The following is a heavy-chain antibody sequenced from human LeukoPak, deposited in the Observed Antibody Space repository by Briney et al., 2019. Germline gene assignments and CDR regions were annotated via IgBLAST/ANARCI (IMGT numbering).Heavy chain of an antibody. CDR2: ISSSSSYI. D-gene: IGHD5-12*01. V-gene: IGHV3-21*04. J-gene: IGHJ4*02. Sequence: PGGSLRLSCAASGFTFSSYSMNWVRQAPGKGLEWVSSISSSSSYIYYADSVKGRFTISRDNSKNTLYLQMNSLRAEDTAVYYCARSIVATIGLDYWGQGTLVTVSS. CDR1: GFTFSSYS. CDR3: ARSIVATIGLDY.